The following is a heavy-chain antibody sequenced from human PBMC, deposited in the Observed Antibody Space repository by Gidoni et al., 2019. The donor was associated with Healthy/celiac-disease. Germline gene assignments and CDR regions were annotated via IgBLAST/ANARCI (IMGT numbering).Heavy chain of an antibody. CDR3: ARKGPEGGYYPASYYYYYYMDV. J-gene: IGHJ6*03. V-gene: IGHV4-59*01. CDR2: IYYSGST. CDR1: GGSISSYY. D-gene: IGHD3-3*01. Sequence: PSETLSLTCTVSGGSISSYYWSWIRQPPGKGLEWIGYIYYSGSTNYNPSLKSRVTISVDTSKNQFSLKLSSVTAADTAVYYCARKGPEGGYYPASYYYYYYMDVWGKGTTVTVSS.